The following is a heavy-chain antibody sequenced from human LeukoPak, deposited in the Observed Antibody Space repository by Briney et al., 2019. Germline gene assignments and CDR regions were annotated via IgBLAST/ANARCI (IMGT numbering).Heavy chain of an antibody. Sequence: SETLSLTCTVSGASISSGNYYWSWIRQPAGKGLEWIGRIYSSGSTTYNPTLQSRVTISADTSRSQLSLKLYSVTAADSAMYYCARESDLSNYDRTDYWGQGTLVTVSS. CDR3: ARESDLSNYDRTDY. CDR2: IYSSGST. J-gene: IGHJ4*02. D-gene: IGHD4/OR15-4a*01. V-gene: IGHV4-61*02. CDR1: GASISSGNYY.